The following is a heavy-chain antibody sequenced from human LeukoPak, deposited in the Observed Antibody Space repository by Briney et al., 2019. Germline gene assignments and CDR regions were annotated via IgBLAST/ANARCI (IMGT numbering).Heavy chain of an antibody. CDR3: AHTHEGNYGSGSYYFDY. CDR1: GFSLSTSGVG. J-gene: IGHJ4*02. D-gene: IGHD3-10*01. V-gene: IGHV2-5*02. Sequence: SGPTLVKPTQTLTLTCTFSGFSLSTSGVGVGWIRQPPGKALEWLALIYWGDDKHYSPSLKNRLTITKDTSKNQVVLTMTNMDPVDTATYYCAHTHEGNYGSGSYYFDYWGQGTLVTVSS. CDR2: IYWGDDK.